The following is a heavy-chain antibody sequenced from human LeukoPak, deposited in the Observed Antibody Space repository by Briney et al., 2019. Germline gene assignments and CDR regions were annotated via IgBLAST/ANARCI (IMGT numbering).Heavy chain of an antibody. J-gene: IGHJ2*01. Sequence: SETLSLTCTVSSGSISSSSHYWGWIRQPPGKGLEWIGSIYYSGSTYYNPSLKSRVTISVDTSKNQFSLKLSSVTAADTAVYYCARLSYSSGWYQYWYFDLWGRGTLVTVSS. D-gene: IGHD6-19*01. CDR2: IYYSGST. CDR3: ARLSYSSGWYQYWYFDL. V-gene: IGHV4-39*01. CDR1: SGSISSSSHY.